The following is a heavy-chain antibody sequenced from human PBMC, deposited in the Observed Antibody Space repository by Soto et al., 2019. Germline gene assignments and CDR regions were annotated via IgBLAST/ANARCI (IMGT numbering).Heavy chain of an antibody. V-gene: IGHV5-51*01. Sequence: HGESLKISCKGSGYSFTSYWICWVRQMPGKGLEWMGIIYPGDSDTRYSPSFQGQVTISADKSISTADLQWSSLKASDTAMYYCVRLGPLWHYYYYYMDVWCKGTTVTVSS. J-gene: IGHJ6*03. CDR1: GYSFTSYW. CDR3: VRLGPLWHYYYYYMDV. CDR2: IYPGDSDT.